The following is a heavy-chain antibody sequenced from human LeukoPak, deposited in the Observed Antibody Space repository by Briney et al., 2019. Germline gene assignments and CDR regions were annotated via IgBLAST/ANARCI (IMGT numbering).Heavy chain of an antibody. CDR2: IYHSGST. Sequence: SETLSLTCTVSGYSISSGYYWGWIRQPPGKGLEWIGSIYHSGSTYYNPSLKSRVTISVDTSKNQFSLKLSSVTAADTAVYYCAMHYDYVWGSYRVDYWGQGTLVTVSS. CDR3: AMHYDYVWGSYRVDY. CDR1: GYSISSGYY. J-gene: IGHJ4*02. V-gene: IGHV4-38-2*02. D-gene: IGHD3-16*02.